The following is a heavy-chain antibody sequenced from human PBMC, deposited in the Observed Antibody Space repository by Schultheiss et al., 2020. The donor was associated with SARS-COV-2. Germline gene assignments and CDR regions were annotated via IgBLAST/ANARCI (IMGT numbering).Heavy chain of an antibody. J-gene: IGHJ2*01. CDR2: IYASGST. D-gene: IGHD3-16*01. V-gene: IGHV4-39*07. Sequence: SETLSLTCTVSGGSISSSSYYWGWIRQPPGKGLEWIGSIYASGSTNYNPSLKSRVTISVDTSKNQFSLKLSSVTAADTAVYYCARGRRVDGWGDRYFDLWGRGALVTVSS. CDR3: ARGRRVDGWGDRYFDL. CDR1: GGSISSSSYY.